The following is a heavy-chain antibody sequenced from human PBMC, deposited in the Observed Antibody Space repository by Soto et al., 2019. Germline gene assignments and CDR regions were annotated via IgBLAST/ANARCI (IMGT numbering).Heavy chain of an antibody. CDR1: GGSISSYY. CDR3: ARDGTITMVRGVKYYYYGMDV. J-gene: IGHJ6*02. V-gene: IGHV4-59*12. CDR2: IYYSGST. Sequence: PSETLSLTCTVSGGSISSYYWSWIRQPPGKGLEWFGYIYYSGSTNYNPSLKSRVTISVDTSKNQFSLKLSSVTAADTAVYYCARDGTITMVRGVKYYYYGMDVWGQGTTVTVSS. D-gene: IGHD3-10*01.